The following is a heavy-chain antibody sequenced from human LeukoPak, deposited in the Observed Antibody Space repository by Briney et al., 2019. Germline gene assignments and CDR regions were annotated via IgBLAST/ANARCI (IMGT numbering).Heavy chain of an antibody. D-gene: IGHD3-10*01. J-gene: IGHJ4*02. V-gene: IGHV3-30*02. CDR1: GFTFSNFA. Sequence: GSLRPSCAASGFTFSNFAMHWVRQAPGKGLEWVAFIRYEGSTEYYGDSVRGRYSISRDNSKNTLDLEMSSLRAEDTAVYYCARESVGLDCWGQGTLVTVSS. CDR3: ARESVGLDC. CDR2: IRYEGSTE.